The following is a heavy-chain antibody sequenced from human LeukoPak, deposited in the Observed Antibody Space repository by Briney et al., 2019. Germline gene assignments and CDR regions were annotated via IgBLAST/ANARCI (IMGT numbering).Heavy chain of an antibody. CDR3: AKGDFYCTNGVCPFDY. V-gene: IGHV3-21*04. D-gene: IGHD2-8*01. Sequence: GGSLRLSCAPSGFTFSSYNLNWVRQPPGKGLEWVSTISSSSNYIYYADSVKGRFTISRDNAKNSLYLQMNSLRAEDTAVYYCAKGDFYCTNGVCPFDYWGQGTLVTVSS. CDR1: GFTFSSYN. J-gene: IGHJ4*02. CDR2: ISSSSNYI.